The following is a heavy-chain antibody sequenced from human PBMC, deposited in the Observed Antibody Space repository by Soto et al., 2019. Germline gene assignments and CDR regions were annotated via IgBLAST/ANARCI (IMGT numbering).Heavy chain of an antibody. D-gene: IGHD6-19*01. CDR3: ASVGVAAKTNGAFDY. J-gene: IGHJ4*02. V-gene: IGHV1-18*01. Sequence: ASVKVSCKASGFTFTRYAISWVRQAPGQGLEWMGDISGYNGNTNYAQKFQGRVTITADTSTTTAYMELGSLRSDDTAVYYCASVGVAAKTNGAFDYWGQGNLVTVS. CDR1: GFTFTRYA. CDR2: ISGYNGNT.